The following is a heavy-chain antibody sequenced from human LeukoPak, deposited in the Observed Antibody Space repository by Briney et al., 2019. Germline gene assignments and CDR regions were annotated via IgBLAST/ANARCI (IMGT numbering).Heavy chain of an antibody. V-gene: IGHV1-18*01. J-gene: IGHJ4*02. CDR3: ARDAPNYYDSSGYHLPRFDY. Sequence: ASVKVSCKASGYTFTSYGISWVRQAPGQGLEWMGWISAYNGNTNYAQKLQGRVTMTTDTSTSTAYMELRSLRSDDTAVYYCARDAPNYYDSSGYHLPRFDYCGQGTLVTVSS. CDR2: ISAYNGNT. CDR1: GYTFTSYG. D-gene: IGHD3-22*01.